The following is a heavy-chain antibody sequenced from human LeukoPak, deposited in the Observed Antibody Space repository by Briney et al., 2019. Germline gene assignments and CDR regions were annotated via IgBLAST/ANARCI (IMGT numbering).Heavy chain of an antibody. Sequence: PGGSLRLSCAASRFTFSTYSMNWVRQAPGKGLEWVSSISAGSGYIYYADSMKGRFTISRDNARNSLYLQMNSLRAEDTAVYYCAKEEQAAGTDQYYFDYWGQGTLVTVSS. CDR2: ISAGSGYI. CDR3: AKEEQAAGTDQYYFDY. J-gene: IGHJ4*02. CDR1: RFTFSTYS. V-gene: IGHV3-21*01. D-gene: IGHD1/OR15-1a*01.